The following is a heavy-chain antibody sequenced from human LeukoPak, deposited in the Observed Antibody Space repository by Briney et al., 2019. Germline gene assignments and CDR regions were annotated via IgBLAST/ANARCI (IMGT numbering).Heavy chain of an antibody. CDR1: GYTFTGYY. V-gene: IGHV1-2*02. CDR3: AKGEIPMATSLIQH. Sequence: ASVKVSCKASGYTFTGYYMHWVRQAPGQGLEWMGWVNPNSGGTNYAQKFQGRVTMTRDTSINTAYMELSRLRSDDTAVYYCAKGEIPMATSLIQHWGQGTLVTVSS. J-gene: IGHJ1*01. D-gene: IGHD5-24*01. CDR2: VNPNSGGT.